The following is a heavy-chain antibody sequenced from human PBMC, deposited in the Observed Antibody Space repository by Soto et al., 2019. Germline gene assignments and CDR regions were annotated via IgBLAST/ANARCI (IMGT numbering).Heavy chain of an antibody. D-gene: IGHD6-13*01. Sequence: EVQLLESGGGLVQPGGSLRLSCAASGFTFSNYAMTCVRQAPGKGLEWVSVITGSGGGTYFVDSVKGRFTISRDNSKNTVYLQMNSLRAEDTAVYYCATRPLTAAGVDYWGQGTLVTVSS. CDR2: ITGSGGGT. J-gene: IGHJ4*02. CDR3: ATRPLTAAGVDY. V-gene: IGHV3-23*01. CDR1: GFTFSNYA.